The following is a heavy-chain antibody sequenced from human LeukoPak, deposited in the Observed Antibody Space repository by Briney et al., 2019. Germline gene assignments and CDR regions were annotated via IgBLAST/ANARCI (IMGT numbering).Heavy chain of an antibody. CDR3: ARGREWEHPDY. V-gene: IGHV4-61*01. D-gene: IGHD1-26*01. CDR2: IYYSGST. CDR1: GGSISSSSYY. J-gene: IGHJ4*02. Sequence: SETLSLTCTVSGGSISSSSYYWSWIRQPPGKGLEWIGYIYYSGSTNYNPSLKSRVTISVDTSKNQFSLKLSSVTAADTAVYYCARGREWEHPDYWGQGTLVTVSS.